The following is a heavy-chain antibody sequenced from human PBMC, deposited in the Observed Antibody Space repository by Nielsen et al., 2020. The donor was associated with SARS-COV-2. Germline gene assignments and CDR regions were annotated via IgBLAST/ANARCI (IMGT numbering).Heavy chain of an antibody. J-gene: IGHJ4*02. Sequence: GESLKISCAASGFTVSSYYMSWVRQAPGKGLEWVSVIYSGGSTYYADSVRGRFTISRDNSKNTLYLQMNSLRAEDTAVYYCARDRSSSWHWGYWGQGTLVTVSS. CDR3: ARDRSSSWHWGY. V-gene: IGHV3-66*01. D-gene: IGHD6-13*01. CDR2: IYSGGST. CDR1: GFTVSSYY.